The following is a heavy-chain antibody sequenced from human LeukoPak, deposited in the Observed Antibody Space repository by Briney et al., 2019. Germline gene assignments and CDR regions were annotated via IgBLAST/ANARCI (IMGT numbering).Heavy chain of an antibody. CDR2: IYYSGST. J-gene: IGHJ2*01. Sequence: SQTLSLTCTVSGGSISSGGYYWSWIRQHPGKGLEWIGYIYYSGSTYYNPSLKSRVTISVDTSKNQFSLKLSSVTAADTAVYYCARVESSSPNGYCSGGSCYRYWYFDLWGRGTLVTVSS. CDR3: ARVESSSPNGYCSGGSCYRYWYFDL. CDR1: GGSISSGGYY. V-gene: IGHV4-31*03. D-gene: IGHD2-15*01.